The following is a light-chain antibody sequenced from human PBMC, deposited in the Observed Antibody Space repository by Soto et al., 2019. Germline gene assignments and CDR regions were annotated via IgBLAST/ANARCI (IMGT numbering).Light chain of an antibody. V-gene: IGLV2-23*02. CDR2: EVI. CDR3: CSYRGSTTYV. J-gene: IGLJ1*01. Sequence: QSALTQPASVSGSPGQSITISCTGTSSDVAGYNLVSWYQQHPGKAPKLIIYEVIKRPSGISNRFSGSKSGNTASLTISGLQTEDEADYYCCSYRGSTTYVFGSGTKVTVL. CDR1: SSDVAGYNL.